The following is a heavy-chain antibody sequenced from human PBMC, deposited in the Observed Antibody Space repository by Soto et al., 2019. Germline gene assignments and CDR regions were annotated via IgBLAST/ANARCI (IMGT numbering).Heavy chain of an antibody. CDR3: ATHSGYYDY. V-gene: IGHV3-48*01. D-gene: IGHD3-22*01. CDR1: GFTFSSYS. J-gene: IGHJ4*02. CDR2: ISSGSSTI. Sequence: GGSLRLSCAASGFTFSSYSMNWVRQAPGKGLEWVSYISSGSSTIFYADSVKGRFTISRDNAKNSLYLQMNSLRAEDTAVYYCATHSGYYDYWGQGTLVTVSS.